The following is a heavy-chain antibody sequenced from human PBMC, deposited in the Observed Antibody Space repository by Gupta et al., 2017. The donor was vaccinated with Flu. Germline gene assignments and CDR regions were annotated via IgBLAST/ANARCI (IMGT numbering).Heavy chain of an antibody. CDR2: IDPSDSYT. V-gene: IGHV5-10-1*01. D-gene: IGHD3-16*01. Sequence: EAQLVQSGAEVKKPGESLRISCKGSGYSFTSYWISWVRQMPGKGLEWMGRIDPSDSYTNYSPSFQGHVTISADKSISTAYLQWSSLKASDTAMYYCATDPRYYDYVWGSYRDSWGQGTLVTVSS. CDR3: ATDPRYYDYVWGSYRDS. J-gene: IGHJ5*01. CDR1: GYSFTSYW.